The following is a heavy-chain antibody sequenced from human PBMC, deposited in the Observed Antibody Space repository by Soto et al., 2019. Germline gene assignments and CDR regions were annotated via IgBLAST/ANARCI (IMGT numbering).Heavy chain of an antibody. Sequence: VQLVESGGGLVQPGGSLRLSCAASGFTFSSYEMNWVRQAPGKGLEWVSYISSSGSTIYYADSVKGRFTISRDNAKNSLYLQMNSLRAEDTAVYYCARVLPRGYSYGSFDYWGQGTLVTVSS. CDR1: GFTFSSYE. CDR3: ARVLPRGYSYGSFDY. CDR2: ISSSGSTI. D-gene: IGHD5-18*01. V-gene: IGHV3-48*03. J-gene: IGHJ4*02.